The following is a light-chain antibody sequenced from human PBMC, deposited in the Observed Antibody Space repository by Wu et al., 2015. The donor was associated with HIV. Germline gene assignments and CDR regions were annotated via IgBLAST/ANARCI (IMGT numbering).Light chain of an antibody. Sequence: EIVMTQSPATLSVSPGERATLSCRASQSVYDKLAWYQQKRGQAPRLLIYGASIRATGVPARFSGSGSGTDFTLTINRLEPEDFAVYYCQHYGTSPNTFGQGTKVEIK. CDR2: GAS. CDR3: QHYGTSPNT. V-gene: IGKV3-15*01. CDR1: QSVYDK. J-gene: IGKJ1*01.